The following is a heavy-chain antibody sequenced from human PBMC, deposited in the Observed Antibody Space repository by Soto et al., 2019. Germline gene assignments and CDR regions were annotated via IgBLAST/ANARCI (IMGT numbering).Heavy chain of an antibody. J-gene: IGHJ6*02. Sequence: ASVKVSCKASGYTFTSYAMHWVRQAPGQRLEWMGWINAGNGNTKYSQKFQGRVTITRDTSASTAYMELSSLRSEDTAVYYCARDYSSSWGYYYYYYGMDVWGQGTTVTVSS. D-gene: IGHD6-6*01. CDR3: ARDYSSSWGYYYYYYGMDV. CDR2: INAGNGNT. V-gene: IGHV1-3*01. CDR1: GYTFTSYA.